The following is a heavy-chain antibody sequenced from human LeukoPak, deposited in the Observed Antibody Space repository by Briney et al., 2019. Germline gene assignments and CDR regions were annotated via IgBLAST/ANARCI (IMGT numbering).Heavy chain of an antibody. Sequence: GASVKVSCKASGGTFSSYAISWVRQAPGQGLEWMGRIIPILGIANYAQKFQGRVTITADKSTSTAYMELSSLRSEDTAVYYCAREVAAAGTKEFDYWGQGTLVTVSS. D-gene: IGHD6-13*01. V-gene: IGHV1-69*04. CDR3: AREVAAAGTKEFDY. J-gene: IGHJ4*02. CDR2: IIPILGIA. CDR1: GGTFSSYA.